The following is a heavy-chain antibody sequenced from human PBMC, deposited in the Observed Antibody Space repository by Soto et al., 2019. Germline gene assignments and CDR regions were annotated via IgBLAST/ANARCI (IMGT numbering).Heavy chain of an antibody. D-gene: IGHD5-12*01. CDR3: ARGQEGVVATH. V-gene: IGHV4-34*01. J-gene: IGHJ4*02. Sequence: QVQLQQWGAGLLKPSETLSLNCAVNGGSLSGYYWCWIRQPPGKGLEWIGEIKDGGRTNYSPSLKSRATISSDTSNNQFSLRLYSVTAADTGVYYCARGQEGVVATHWDQGTLVTVSS. CDR1: GGSLSGYY. CDR2: IKDGGRT.